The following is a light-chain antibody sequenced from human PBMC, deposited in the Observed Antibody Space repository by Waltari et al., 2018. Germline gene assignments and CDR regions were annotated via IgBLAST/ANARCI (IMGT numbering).Light chain of an antibody. Sequence: DIQMTQSPSSLSVSEGDRVTITCRASQSITIYLNWYQQRPGQAPKLLIYGESNLQSGVPSRFSGSGYGTDFTLIISSLQPEDSATYYCQQSYNSPRTFGQGTKLEIK. J-gene: IGKJ2*01. V-gene: IGKV1-39*01. CDR1: QSITIY. CDR3: QQSYNSPRT. CDR2: GES.